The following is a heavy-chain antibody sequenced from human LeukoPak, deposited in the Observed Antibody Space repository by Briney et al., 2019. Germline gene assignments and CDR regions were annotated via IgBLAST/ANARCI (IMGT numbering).Heavy chain of an antibody. J-gene: IGHJ4*02. V-gene: IGHV4-30-2*04. CDR3: ARARTTSTATSFFDY. Sequence: GSTYYNPSLKSRVTTSVDISKNHFSLELSSATAADTAIYYCARARTTSTATSFFDYWGQGTLVAVSS. CDR2: GST. D-gene: IGHD6-25*01.